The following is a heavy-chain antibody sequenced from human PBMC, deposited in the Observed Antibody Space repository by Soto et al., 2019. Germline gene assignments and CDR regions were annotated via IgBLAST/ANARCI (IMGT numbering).Heavy chain of an antibody. CDR3: ARRQQLVTRTHRRTPSDNWFDP. J-gene: IGHJ5*02. CDR2: ISAYNGNT. V-gene: IGHV1-18*01. CDR1: GYTFTSYG. Sequence: VSVKVSCKASGYTFTSYGISWVRQAPGQGLEWMGWISAYNGNTNYAQKLQGRVTMTTDTSTSTAYMELRSLRSDDTAVYYCARRQQLVTRTHRRTPSDNWFDPWGQGTLVTVSS. D-gene: IGHD6-13*01.